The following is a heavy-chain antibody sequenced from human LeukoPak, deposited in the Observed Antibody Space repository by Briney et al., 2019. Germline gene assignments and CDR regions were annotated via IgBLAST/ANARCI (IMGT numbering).Heavy chain of an antibody. V-gene: IGHV1-3*01. CDR2: INAGNGNT. CDR1: GYTFTSYA. Sequence: ASVKVSCKASGYTFTSYAMHWVRQAPGQRLEWMGWINAGNGNTKYSQKFQGRVTITRDTSASTAYMELSSLRSEDTAVYYCARVSSSSWYGEYYFDYWGQGTLVTVSS. J-gene: IGHJ4*02. D-gene: IGHD6-13*01. CDR3: ARVSSSSWYGEYYFDY.